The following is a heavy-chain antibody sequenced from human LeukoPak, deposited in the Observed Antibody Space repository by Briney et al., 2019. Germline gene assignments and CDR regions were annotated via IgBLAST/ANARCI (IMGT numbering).Heavy chain of an antibody. D-gene: IGHD3-10*01. J-gene: IGHJ4*02. Sequence: GGSLTFTRAASGFTFSDYAMNWVCQAPGGGLEWVSGISVSGDTTYYADSVKGRFPISRDNSKNTLYLQMDSLRGEDTAIYYCAKDVIIRTVVGRYFDHWGQGTLVTVSS. V-gene: IGHV3-23*01. CDR1: GFTFSDYA. CDR2: ISVSGDTT. CDR3: AKDVIIRTVVGRYFDH.